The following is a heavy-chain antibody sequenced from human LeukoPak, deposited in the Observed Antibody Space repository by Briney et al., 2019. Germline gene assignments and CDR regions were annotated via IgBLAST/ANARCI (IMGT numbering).Heavy chain of an antibody. D-gene: IGHD3-10*01. Sequence: PGGSLRLSCAASGFTFRSYEMNWVRQAPGKGLGWVSYISTSGNTIYYADSVKGRFTISRDNAKNSLYLQMNSLRAEDTAIYYCARSQDYYGSGSSFDYWGQGALVTVSS. CDR1: GFTFRSYE. CDR2: ISTSGNTI. CDR3: ARSQDYYGSGSSFDY. V-gene: IGHV3-48*03. J-gene: IGHJ4*02.